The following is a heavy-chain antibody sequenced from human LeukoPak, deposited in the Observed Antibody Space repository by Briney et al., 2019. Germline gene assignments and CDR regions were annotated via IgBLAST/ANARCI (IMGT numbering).Heavy chain of an antibody. CDR3: AKTNPRNYYGSGSYYNGLSFDY. D-gene: IGHD3-10*01. V-gene: IGHV3-23*01. CDR2: ISGSGGST. CDR1: GFTFSSYA. J-gene: IGHJ4*02. Sequence: GGSLRLSCAASGFTFSSYAMSWVRQAPGKGLEWVSAISGSGGSTYYADSVKGRFTISRDNSKNTLYLQMNSLRAEDTAVYYCAKTNPRNYYGSGSYYNGLSFDYWGQGTLVTVSS.